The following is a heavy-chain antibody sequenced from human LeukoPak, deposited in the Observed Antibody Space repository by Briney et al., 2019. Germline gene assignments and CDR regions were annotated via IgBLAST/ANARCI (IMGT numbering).Heavy chain of an antibody. V-gene: IGHV3-11*04. CDR3: ARCGGRGYSYGYPSYYYYMDV. CDR2: INSSGSTI. D-gene: IGHD5-18*01. CDR1: GFRFSDYY. J-gene: IGHJ6*03. Sequence: GGSLRLSCAASGFRFSDYYMSWIRQAPGKGLEWVSHINSSGSTIYYADSVKGRFTISRDNAKSPLYLQMNSLRAEDTAVYYCARCGGRGYSYGYPSYYYYMDVWGKGTTVTVSS.